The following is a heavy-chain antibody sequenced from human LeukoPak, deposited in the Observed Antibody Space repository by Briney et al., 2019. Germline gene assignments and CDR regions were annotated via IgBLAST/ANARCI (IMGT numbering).Heavy chain of an antibody. CDR3: ARYDYDWYMDL. V-gene: IGHV4-4*09. CDR2: IYNTGTT. D-gene: IGHD4-17*01. CDR1: GGSISSYY. Sequence: PSETLSLTCTVSGGSISSYYWSWIRQPPGQGLEWLGYIYNTGTTYYNPSLESRVTISIDTSNNQFYLKLSSMTAADTAVYYCARYDYDWYMDLWGRGTLVTVSS. J-gene: IGHJ2*01.